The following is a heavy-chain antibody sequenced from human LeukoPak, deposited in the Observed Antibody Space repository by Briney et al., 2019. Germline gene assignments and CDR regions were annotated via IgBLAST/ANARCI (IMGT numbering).Heavy chain of an antibody. CDR2: IYYSGST. CDR3: ARHGGSGWCHG. J-gene: IGHJ4*02. CDR1: GGSISSYY. D-gene: IGHD6-19*01. V-gene: IGHV4-59*08. Sequence: SETLSLTCTVSGGSISSYYWSWVRQPPGKGLEWIGYIYYSGSTNYNPSLKSRVTISVDTSKNQFSLKLSSVTAADTAVYYCARHGGSGWCHGWGQGTLVPVSS.